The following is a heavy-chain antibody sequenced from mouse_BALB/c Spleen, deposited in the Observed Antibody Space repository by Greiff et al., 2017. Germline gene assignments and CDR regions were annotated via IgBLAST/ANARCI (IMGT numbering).Heavy chain of an antibody. CDR1: GYSFTSYT. CDR2: INPSSGYT. Sequence: QVQLKQSGAELARPGASVKMSCKVSGYSFTSYTMHWVKQRPGQGLEWIGYINPSSGYTNYNQKFKDKATLTADKSSSTAYMQLSSLTSEDSAVYYCARGGLRRGPYWYFDVWGAGTTVTVSS. CDR3: ARGGLRRGPYWYFDV. J-gene: IGHJ1*01. V-gene: IGHV1-4*01. D-gene: IGHD2-4*01.